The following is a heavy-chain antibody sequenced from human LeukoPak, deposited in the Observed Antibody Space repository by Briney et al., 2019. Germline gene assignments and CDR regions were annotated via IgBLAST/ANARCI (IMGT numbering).Heavy chain of an antibody. CDR3: AQRPTTGCLFDY. J-gene: IGHJ4*02. Sequence: GGSLRLSCAASGFTFSSNYMSCVRQAPGKGLEWVSVIYGGVNTVYADSVQGRFTISRDNSKNTLYLQMSSLRAEDTAVYYCAQRPTTGCLFDYWGKGTLVTVSS. V-gene: IGHV3-66*01. CDR2: IYGGVNT. CDR1: GFTFSSNY. D-gene: IGHD1-1*01.